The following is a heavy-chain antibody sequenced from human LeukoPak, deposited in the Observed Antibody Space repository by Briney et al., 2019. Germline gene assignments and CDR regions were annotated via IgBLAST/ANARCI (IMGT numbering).Heavy chain of an antibody. J-gene: IGHJ6*03. V-gene: IGHV3-15*01. CDR2: IRSKTDGGTT. D-gene: IGHD1/OR15-1a*01. CDR1: GFTFSNAW. CDR3: AKDSLEQNYYYYMDV. Sequence: GGSLRLSCAASGFTFSNAWMSWLRQAPGKGLEWVGRIRSKTDGGTTDYAAPVKGRFTISRDDSKNTLYLQMSSLRAEDTAVYYCAKDSLEQNYYYYMDVWGKGTTVTVSS.